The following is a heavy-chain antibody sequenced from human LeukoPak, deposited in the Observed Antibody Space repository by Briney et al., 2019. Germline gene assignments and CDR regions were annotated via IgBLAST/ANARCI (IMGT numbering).Heavy chain of an antibody. CDR2: IYYSGST. V-gene: IGHV4-39*07. CDR1: GGSISGSSYY. CDR3: AGGIAAAGTC. D-gene: IGHD6-13*01. Sequence: SETLSLTCTVSGGSISGSSYYWGWIRQPPGKGLEWIGSIYYSGSTNYNPSLKSRVTISVDTSKNQFSLKLSSVTAADTAVYYCAGGIAAAGTCWGQGTLVTVSS. J-gene: IGHJ4*02.